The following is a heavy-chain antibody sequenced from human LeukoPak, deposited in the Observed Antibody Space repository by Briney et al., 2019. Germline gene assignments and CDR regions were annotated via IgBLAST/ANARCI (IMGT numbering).Heavy chain of an antibody. D-gene: IGHD2-2*01. J-gene: IGHJ4*02. Sequence: GASVRVSCKTSGYTFSNFGINWVRQAPGQGLEWMGWISGNNDNPNYGQKFQGRFTVTTDSSTSTAYMELRNLRFDDTAVYYCARDGTSTDDYWGQGTLVIVSS. CDR2: ISGNNDNP. V-gene: IGHV1-18*01. CDR3: ARDGTSTDDY. CDR1: GYTFSNFG.